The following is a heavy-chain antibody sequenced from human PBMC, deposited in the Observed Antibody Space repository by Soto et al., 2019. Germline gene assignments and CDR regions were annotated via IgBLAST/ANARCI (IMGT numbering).Heavy chain of an antibody. CDR3: ARSGYNDSCGSRNYHYYDMNV. J-gene: IGHJ6*04. D-gene: IGHD3-22*01. CDR1: GYRFTSYG. Sequence: QAQLVQSGPEVKKPGASVKVSCKASGYRFTSYGISWVRQATGQGLEWLGWISAYDDNTKYAQTLQGRVSMSTDTSTNPAYMELRSLRSDETAVYYCARSGYNDSCGSRNYHYYDMNVWGEEKTDHVSS. CDR2: ISAYDDNT. V-gene: IGHV1-18*01.